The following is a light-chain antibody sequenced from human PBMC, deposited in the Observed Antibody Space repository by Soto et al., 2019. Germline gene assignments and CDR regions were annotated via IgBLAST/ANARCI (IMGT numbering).Light chain of an antibody. CDR3: QYYNTRSIA. J-gene: IGKJ4*01. CDR1: KNIFKY. V-gene: IGKV1-5*01. CDR2: AAS. Sequence: DIQMIQSPATLSASVGDRITITCRASKNIFKYVAWYQQTSGSAPNLLIYAASDLESGVPSRFSGSGSGTEFSLTIDNLQPNDSATYYCQYYNTRSIAFGGGTKVDVK.